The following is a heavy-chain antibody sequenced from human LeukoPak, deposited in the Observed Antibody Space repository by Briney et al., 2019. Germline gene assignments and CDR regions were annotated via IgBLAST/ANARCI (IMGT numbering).Heavy chain of an antibody. V-gene: IGHV4-34*01. CDR2: INHSGST. CDR1: GGSFSGYY. CDR3: ARDTPASAEMATMFSDRGANDY. D-gene: IGHD3-10*01. Sequence: SETLSLTCAVYGGSFSGYYWSWIRQPPGKGLEWIGEINHSGSTNYNPSLKSQVTISVDTSKNQFSLKLSSVTAADTAVYYCARDTPASAEMATMFSDRGANDYWGQGTLVTVSS. J-gene: IGHJ4*02.